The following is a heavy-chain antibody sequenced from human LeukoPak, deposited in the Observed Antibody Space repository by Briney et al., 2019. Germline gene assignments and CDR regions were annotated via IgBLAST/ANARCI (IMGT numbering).Heavy chain of an antibody. CDR2: IYSSRGT. CDR3: VRGGFYRYSGTSGDY. CDR1: GFTVSSNY. J-gene: IGHJ4*02. D-gene: IGHD1-26*01. V-gene: IGHV3-66*01. Sequence: GGSLRLSCAASGFTVSSNYMSWVRQAPGKGLEWVPIIYSSRGTNYADSVKGRFTISRDNSKNTLYLQMNSLRAEDTAVYYCVRGGFYRYSGTSGDYWGQGSQVTVSS.